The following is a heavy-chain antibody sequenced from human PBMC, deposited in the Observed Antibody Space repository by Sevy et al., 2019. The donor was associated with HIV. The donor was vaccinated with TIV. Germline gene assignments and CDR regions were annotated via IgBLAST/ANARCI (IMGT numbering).Heavy chain of an antibody. J-gene: IGHJ5*02. Sequence: GGSLRLSCAASGFTFSSYAMSWVRQAPGKGLEWVSAISGSGGSTYYADSVKGRFTISRDNSKNTLYLQMNSLRAEDTAVYYCAKDVLFGVVINWFDPWGQGTLVTVSS. V-gene: IGHV3-23*01. CDR1: GFTFSSYA. D-gene: IGHD3-3*01. CDR2: ISGSGGST. CDR3: AKDVLFGVVINWFDP.